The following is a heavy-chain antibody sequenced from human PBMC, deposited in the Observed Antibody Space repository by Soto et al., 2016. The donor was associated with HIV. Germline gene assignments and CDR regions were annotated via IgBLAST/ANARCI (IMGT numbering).Heavy chain of an antibody. CDR1: NVSISDGGYF. Sequence: QVHLQESSPGLVKPSQTPSLTCAVSNVSISDGGYFWSWVRQQPDRGLEWIGSIDYSGKTLYNPSLKSRVTISIDTSKRRLSLILRSMTFADTAIYFCAREPAPTGHSRGVDFWGQGARVFVS. CDR2: IDYSGKT. V-gene: IGHV4-31*02. J-gene: IGHJ4*02. D-gene: IGHD3-3*01. CDR3: AREPAPTGHSRGVDF.